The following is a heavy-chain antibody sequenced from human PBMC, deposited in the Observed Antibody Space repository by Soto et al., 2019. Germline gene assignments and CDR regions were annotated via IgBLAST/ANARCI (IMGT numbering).Heavy chain of an antibody. CDR3: ASFLLGGDYFVTRRGYYYGMDF. D-gene: IGHD3-16*01. CDR2: IYYSGST. CDR1: GGSISSGGYY. V-gene: IGHV4-31*03. J-gene: IGHJ6*02. Sequence: PSETLSLTCTVSGGSISSGGYYWSWIRQHPGKGLEWIGYIYYSGSTYYNPSLKSRVTISVDTSKNQFSLKLSSVTAADTAVYYCASFLLGGDYFVTRRGYYYGMDFWGQGTTVTVSS.